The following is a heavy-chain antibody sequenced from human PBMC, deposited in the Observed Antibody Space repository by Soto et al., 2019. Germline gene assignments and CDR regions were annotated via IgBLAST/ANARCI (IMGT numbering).Heavy chain of an antibody. D-gene: IGHD6-6*01. CDR3: ARESVEYSSSKRERIGYYYGMDV. V-gene: IGHV1-69*01. J-gene: IGHJ6*02. Sequence: QVQLVQSGAEVKKPGSSVKVSCKASGGTFSSYAISWVRQAPGQGLEWMGGIIPIFGTANYAQKFQGRVTITADESTSTAYMELSSLRSEDTAVYYCARESVEYSSSKRERIGYYYGMDVWGQGTTVTVSS. CDR1: GGTFSSYA. CDR2: IIPIFGTA.